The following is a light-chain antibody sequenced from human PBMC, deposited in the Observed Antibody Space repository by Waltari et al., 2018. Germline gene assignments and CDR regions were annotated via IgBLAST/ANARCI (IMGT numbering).Light chain of an antibody. CDR3: QQFNTFPLT. CDR1: QSILTW. J-gene: IGKJ4*01. Sequence: DTQMTQSPSTLSASVGDRVTITCRASQSILTWLAWYQQKPGKAPRLLIYKAFNLESGVPGRFSGSASGTEFNLTISSLQPDDSATYYCQQFNTFPLTFGGGTKVEIK. V-gene: IGKV1-5*03. CDR2: KAF.